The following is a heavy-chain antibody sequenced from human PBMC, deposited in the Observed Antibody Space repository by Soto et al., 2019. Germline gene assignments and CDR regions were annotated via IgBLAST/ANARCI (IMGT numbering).Heavy chain of an antibody. CDR2: ISYDGSNK. V-gene: IGHV3-30*18. J-gene: IGHJ6*02. CDR1: GFTFSSYA. D-gene: IGHD3-10*01. Sequence: PGWSLRLSCAASGFTFSSYAMHWVRQAPGKGLEWVAVISYDGSNKYYADSVKGRFTISRDNSKNTLYLQMNSLRAEDTAVYYCAKAVIWFGESTDYYYGMDVWGQGTTVTVSS. CDR3: AKAVIWFGESTDYYYGMDV.